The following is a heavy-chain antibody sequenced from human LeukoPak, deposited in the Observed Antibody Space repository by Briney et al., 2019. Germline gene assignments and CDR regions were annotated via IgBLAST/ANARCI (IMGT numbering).Heavy chain of an antibody. CDR2: IYYSGST. V-gene: IGHV4-59*01. D-gene: IGHD3-16*02. CDR3: ARSLRAAASLYYYYMDV. Sequence: SETLSLTCTVSGGSISSYYWSWIRQPPGKGLEWIGYIYYSGSTNHNPSLKSRVTISVDTSKNQFSLKLSSVTAADTAVYYCARSLRAAASLYYYYMDVWGKGTTVTVSS. CDR1: GGSISSYY. J-gene: IGHJ6*03.